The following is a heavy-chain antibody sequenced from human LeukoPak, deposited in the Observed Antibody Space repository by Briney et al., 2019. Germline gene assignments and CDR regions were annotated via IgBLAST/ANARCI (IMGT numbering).Heavy chain of an antibody. CDR1: GGSISGYY. V-gene: IGHV4-59*01. J-gene: IGHJ4*02. CDR3: AREMWTASDTGNPFDY. Sequence: SETLSLTCTVSGGSISGYYWSWIRQPPGKGLEWIGYVHYNGGTSYNPSLESRVTMSADTSKNQFSLKLISVTAADTAVYYCAREMWTASDTGNPFDYWGQGALVTVSS. D-gene: IGHD1-14*01. CDR2: VHYNGGT.